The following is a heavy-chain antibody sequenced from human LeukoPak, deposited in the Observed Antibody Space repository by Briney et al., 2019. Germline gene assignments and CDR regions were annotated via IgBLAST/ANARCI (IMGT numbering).Heavy chain of an antibody. Sequence: GGSLRLSCAASGFTCSRYGMHWVRQAPGKGLEWVAVISYAGSNKYYADSVKGRFTISRDNFKNAVYLQMNSLRAEDTAVYYCAKVFIDMVSPTHYFDYWGQGTLVTVSS. D-gene: IGHD3-10*01. CDR1: GFTCSRYG. V-gene: IGHV3-30*18. J-gene: IGHJ4*02. CDR2: ISYAGSNK. CDR3: AKVFIDMVSPTHYFDY.